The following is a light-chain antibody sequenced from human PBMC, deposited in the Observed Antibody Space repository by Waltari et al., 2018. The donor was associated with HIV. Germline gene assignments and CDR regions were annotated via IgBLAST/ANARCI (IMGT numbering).Light chain of an antibody. CDR3: ATWDDSLNGGV. J-gene: IGLJ3*02. CDR1: RPNIGSNT. V-gene: IGLV1-44*01. Sequence: QSVLTQSPPASGTPGQRVTISCSGSRPNIGSNTVNWYQQLPGTAPKLLIYSNNQRPSGVPDRFSGSKSGTSASLAISGLQSKDEADYYCATWDDSLNGGVFGGGTKLTVL. CDR2: SNN.